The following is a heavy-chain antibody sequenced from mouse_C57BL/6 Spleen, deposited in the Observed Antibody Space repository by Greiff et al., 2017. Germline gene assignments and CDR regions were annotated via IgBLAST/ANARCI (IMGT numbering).Heavy chain of an antibody. CDR3: AREEDYDGAWFAY. D-gene: IGHD2-4*01. CDR1: GFTFSSYA. V-gene: IGHV5-4*01. CDR2: ISDGGSYT. J-gene: IGHJ3*01. Sequence: EVMLVESGGGLVKPGGSLKLSCAASGFTFSSYALSWVRQTPEKRLEWVATISDGGSYTYYPDNVKGRFTISRDNAKNNLYLQMSHMKSEDTAMYYCAREEDYDGAWFAYWGQGTLVTVSA.